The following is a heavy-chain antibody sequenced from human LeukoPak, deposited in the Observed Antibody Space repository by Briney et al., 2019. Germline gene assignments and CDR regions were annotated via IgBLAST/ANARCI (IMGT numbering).Heavy chain of an antibody. CDR2: ISNSGGST. CDR3: AKVSSEPYYFDY. V-gene: IGHV3-23*01. J-gene: IGHJ4*02. Sequence: GGSLRLSCAASGFTFSSYAMSWVRQAPGKGLEWVSTISNSGGSTYYADSVKGRFTISRDNSKNTLYLQMNSLRAEDTAIYYCAKVSSEPYYFDYWGQGTLVTVSS. D-gene: IGHD1-14*01. CDR1: GFTFSSYA.